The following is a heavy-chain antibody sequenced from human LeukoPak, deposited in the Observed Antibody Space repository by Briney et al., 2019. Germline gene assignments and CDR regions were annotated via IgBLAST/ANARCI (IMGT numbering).Heavy chain of an antibody. Sequence: SETLSLTCAVYGGSFSGYYWSWIRQPPGKGLEWIGEINHSGSTNYNPSLKSRVTISVDTSKNQFSLKLSSVTAADTAVYYCARGPRITIFGVVTGGYFDYWGQGTLVTGSS. D-gene: IGHD3-3*01. CDR3: ARGPRITIFGVVTGGYFDY. CDR1: GGSFSGYY. V-gene: IGHV4-34*01. J-gene: IGHJ4*02. CDR2: INHSGST.